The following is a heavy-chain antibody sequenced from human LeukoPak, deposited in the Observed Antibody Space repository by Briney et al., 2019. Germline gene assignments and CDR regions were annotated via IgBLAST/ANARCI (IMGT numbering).Heavy chain of an antibody. CDR2: IKSDGSWT. CDR3: VRETSYRFDP. CDR1: GFTFSSYW. V-gene: IGHV3-74*01. J-gene: IGHJ5*02. Sequence: GSLRLSCATSGFTFSSYWMNWVRQAPGKGLVWVSTIKSDGSWTTYADSAKGRFTISRDNAKNMLYLQMNSLGDEDTAVYYCVRETSYRFDPWGQGTLVIVSS.